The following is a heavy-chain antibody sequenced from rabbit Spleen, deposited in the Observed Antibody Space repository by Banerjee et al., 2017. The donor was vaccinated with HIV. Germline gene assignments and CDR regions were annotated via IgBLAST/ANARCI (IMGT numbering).Heavy chain of an antibody. CDR1: GFDFSSTYW. CDR2: IYGAKGST. D-gene: IGHD4-1*01. Sequence: QEQLVESGGGLVQPGGSLKLSCKASGFDFSSTYWICWVRQAPGKGLEWIGIIYGAKGSTDYASWVNGRFTISSDNAQSTVDLKMTSLTAADTATYFCARAIVPWLGLTRLDLWGQGTLVTVS. CDR3: ARAIVPWLGLTRLDL. V-gene: IGHV1S43*01. J-gene: IGHJ3*01.